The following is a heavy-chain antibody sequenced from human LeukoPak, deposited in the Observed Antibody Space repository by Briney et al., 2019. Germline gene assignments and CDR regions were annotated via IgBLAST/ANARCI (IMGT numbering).Heavy chain of an antibody. D-gene: IGHD2-2*01. V-gene: IGHV1-69*04. J-gene: IGHJ5*02. CDR1: GGTFSSYA. CDR3: ARDRCSSTSCYPGGWLDP. Sequence: ASVKVSCKASGGTFSSYAISWVRQAPGQGLEWMGRIIPILGIANYAQKFQGRVTITADKSTSTAYMELSSLRSEDTAVYYCARDRCSSTSCYPGGWLDPWGQGTLVTVSS. CDR2: IIPILGIA.